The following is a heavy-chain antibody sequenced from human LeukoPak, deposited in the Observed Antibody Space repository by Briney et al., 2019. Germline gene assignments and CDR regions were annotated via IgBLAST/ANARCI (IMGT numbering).Heavy chain of an antibody. V-gene: IGHV3-7*04. CDR1: GFPFSSYW. Sequence: GGSLRLSCVASGFPFSSYWMTWVRQALGKGLEWVANIKQDGSKKSYVDSVEGRFTISRDNAKNSLYLQMNSLRAEDTAIYYCTRVGYIDEGIDYWGQGTQVTVSS. CDR3: TRVGYIDEGIDY. J-gene: IGHJ4*02. D-gene: IGHD5-24*01. CDR2: IKQDGSKK.